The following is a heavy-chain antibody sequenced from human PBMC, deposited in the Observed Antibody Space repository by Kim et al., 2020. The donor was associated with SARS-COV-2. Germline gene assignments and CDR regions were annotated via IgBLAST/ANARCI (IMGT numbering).Heavy chain of an antibody. J-gene: IGHJ6*02. D-gene: IGHD2-21*02. CDR3: AREYCGGDCLHPSYYYYGMDV. CDR2: IYSGGST. CDR1: GFTVSSNY. Sequence: GGSLRLSCAASGFTVSSNYMIWVRQAPGKGLEWVSVIYSGGSTYYADSVKGRFTISRDNSKNTLYLQMNSLRAEDTAVYYCAREYCGGDCLHPSYYYYGMDVWGQGTTVTVSS. V-gene: IGHV3-53*01.